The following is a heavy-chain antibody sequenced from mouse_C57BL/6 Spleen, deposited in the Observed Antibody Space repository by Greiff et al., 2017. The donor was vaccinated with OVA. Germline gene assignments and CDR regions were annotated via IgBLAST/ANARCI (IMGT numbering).Heavy chain of an antibody. CDR3: ARDNYGSSYGYFDV. CDR1: GYAFSSYW. D-gene: IGHD1-1*01. V-gene: IGHV1-80*01. CDR2: IYPGDGDT. J-gene: IGHJ1*03. Sequence: QVQLKESGAELVKPGASVKISCKASGYAFSSYWMNWVKQRPGKGLEWIGQIYPGDGDTNYNGKFKGKATLTADKSSSTAYMQLSSLTSEDSAVYFCARDNYGSSYGYFDVWGTGTTVTVSS.